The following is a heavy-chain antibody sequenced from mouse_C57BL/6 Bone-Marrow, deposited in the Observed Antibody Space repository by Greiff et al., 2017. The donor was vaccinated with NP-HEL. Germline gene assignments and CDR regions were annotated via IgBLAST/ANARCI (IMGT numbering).Heavy chain of an antibody. V-gene: IGHV10-1*01. CDR2: IRSKSNNYAT. D-gene: IGHD2-4*01. CDR1: GFSFNTYA. J-gene: IGHJ1*03. CDR3: VRDYYDDWYFDV. Sequence: EVQGVESGGGLVQPKGSLKLSCAASGFSFNTYAMNWVRQAPGKGLEWFARIRSKSNNYATYYADSVKDRFTISRDDSESMLYLQMNNLKTEDTAMYYCVRDYYDDWYFDVWGTGTTVTVSS.